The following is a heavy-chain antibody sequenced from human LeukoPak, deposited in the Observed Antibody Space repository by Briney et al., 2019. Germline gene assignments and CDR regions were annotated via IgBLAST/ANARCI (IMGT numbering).Heavy chain of an antibody. CDR2: INPNSGGT. CDR3: ARYCSGGSCYSTRRAFDY. V-gene: IGHV1-2*02. CDR1: GYTFTGYY. D-gene: IGHD2-15*01. Sequence: GASVKVSRKASGYTFTGYYMHWVRQAPGQGLEWMGWINPNSGGTNYAQKFQGRVTMTRDTSISTAYMELSRLRSDDTAVYYCARYCSGGSCYSTRRAFDYWGQGTLVTVSS. J-gene: IGHJ4*02.